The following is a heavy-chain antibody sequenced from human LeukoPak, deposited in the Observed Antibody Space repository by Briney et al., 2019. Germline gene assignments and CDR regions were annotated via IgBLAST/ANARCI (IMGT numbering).Heavy chain of an antibody. J-gene: IGHJ6*03. CDR2: IYSGGST. CDR3: ARAVPHGSGYYSYYYYMDV. Sequence: GGSLRLSCAASGFTVSSNYMSWVRQAPGKGLEWVSVIYSGGSTYYADSVKGRFTISRDNSKNTLYLQMNSLRAEDTAVYYCARAVPHGSGYYSYYYYMDVWGKGTTVTISS. V-gene: IGHV3-53*01. D-gene: IGHD3-22*01. CDR1: GFTVSSNY.